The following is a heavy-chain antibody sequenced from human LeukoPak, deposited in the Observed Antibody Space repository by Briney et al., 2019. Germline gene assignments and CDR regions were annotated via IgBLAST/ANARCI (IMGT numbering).Heavy chain of an antibody. CDR1: GGSFSGYY. CDR2: INHSGST. Sequence: SETLSLTCAVYGGSFSGYYWSWIRQPPGKGLEWIGEINHSGSTNYNPSLKSRVTISVDTSKNQFSLKLSSVTAADTAVYYCARGDILTGSAPLDYWGQGTLVTVSS. V-gene: IGHV4-34*01. J-gene: IGHJ4*02. CDR3: ARGDILTGSAPLDY. D-gene: IGHD3-9*01.